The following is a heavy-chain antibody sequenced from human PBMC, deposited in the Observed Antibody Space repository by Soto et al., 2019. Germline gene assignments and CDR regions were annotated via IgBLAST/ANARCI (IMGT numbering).Heavy chain of an antibody. J-gene: IGHJ5*02. Sequence: SVKVSCKASGGTFSSYAISWVRQAPGQGLEWMGGIIPIFGTANYAQKFQGRVTITADESTSTAYMERSSLRSEDTAVYYCARDGAPEQLLPGNNWYDPWGQRTLVTV. CDR1: GGTFSSYA. CDR3: ARDGAPEQLLPGNNWYDP. V-gene: IGHV1-69*13. CDR2: IIPIFGTA. D-gene: IGHD1-1*01.